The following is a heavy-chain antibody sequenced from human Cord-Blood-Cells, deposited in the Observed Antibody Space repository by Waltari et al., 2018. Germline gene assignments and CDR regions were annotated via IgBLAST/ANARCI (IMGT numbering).Heavy chain of an antibody. V-gene: IGHV3-23*01. CDR2: ISGSGGST. J-gene: IGHJ1*01. Sequence: EVQLLESGGGLVQPGGSLRLSCAASGFTFSSYAMSWVRQAPGKGLVWVSAISGSGGSTYYADSVKGRFTITRDNSKNTLYLQMNSLSDEDTAVYYCAKDRAAAGKAEYFQHWGQGTLVTVSS. CDR3: AKDRAAAGKAEYFQH. D-gene: IGHD6-13*01. CDR1: GFTFSSYA.